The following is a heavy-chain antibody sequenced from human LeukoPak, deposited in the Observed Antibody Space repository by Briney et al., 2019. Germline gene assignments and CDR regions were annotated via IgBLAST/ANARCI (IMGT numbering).Heavy chain of an antibody. Sequence: ASVKVSRKTSGFTFTSYYMHWVRQAPGQGLEWVGRISPSGGSTSYAQKFQGRVTITADESTSTAYMELSSLRSEDTAVYYCARAGYYYDSSGYSLDYWGQGTLVTVSS. CDR2: ISPSGGST. V-gene: IGHV1-46*01. D-gene: IGHD3-22*01. CDR3: ARAGYYYDSSGYSLDY. CDR1: GFTFTSYY. J-gene: IGHJ4*02.